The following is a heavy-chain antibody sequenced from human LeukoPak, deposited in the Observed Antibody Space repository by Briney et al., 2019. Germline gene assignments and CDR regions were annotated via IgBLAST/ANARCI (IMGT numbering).Heavy chain of an antibody. J-gene: IGHJ4*02. D-gene: IGHD1-26*01. Sequence: SLKVSCKASGGTFSSYAISWVRQAPGQGLEWMGGIIPIFGTANYALKLQGRVTITTDESTSTAYMELSSLRSEDTAVYYCATRITDSGRSHIDYWGQGTLVTVSS. V-gene: IGHV1-69*05. CDR1: GGTFSSYA. CDR2: IIPIFGTA. CDR3: ATRITDSGRSHIDY.